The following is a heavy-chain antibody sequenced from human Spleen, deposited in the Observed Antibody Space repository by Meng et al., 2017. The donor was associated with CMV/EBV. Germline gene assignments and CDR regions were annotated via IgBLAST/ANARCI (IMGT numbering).Heavy chain of an antibody. CDR2: INHSGST. J-gene: IGHJ4*02. D-gene: IGHD3-22*01. CDR3: ARGRQRVYDSSGYYSY. Sequence: CAVYGGSFSGYYWSWIRQPPGKGLEWIGEINHSGSTNYNPSLKSRVTISVDTSKNQFSLKLSSVTAADTAVYYCARGRQRVYDSSGYYSYWGQGTLVTVS. CDR1: GGSFSGYY. V-gene: IGHV4-34*01.